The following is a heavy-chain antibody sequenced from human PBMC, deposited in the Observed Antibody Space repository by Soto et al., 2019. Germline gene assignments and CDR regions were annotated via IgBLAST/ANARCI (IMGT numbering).Heavy chain of an antibody. Sequence: EVQLVESGGGLVQPGGSLRLSCAASGFSLSAYWIHWVRQAPGKGLVWLSRIKGDGSETDYADSVRGRFTISRDNAKNTVYLQLNSLRVEDTAVYYCARDYHGSGNPWGQGTPVTVSS. CDR3: ARDYHGSGNP. J-gene: IGHJ5*02. CDR2: IKGDGSET. CDR1: GFSLSAYW. D-gene: IGHD3-10*01. V-gene: IGHV3-74*01.